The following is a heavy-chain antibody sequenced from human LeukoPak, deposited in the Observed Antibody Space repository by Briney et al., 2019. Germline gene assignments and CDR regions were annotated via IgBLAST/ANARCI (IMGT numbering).Heavy chain of an antibody. CDR2: ITTSDGNT. V-gene: IGHV3-23*01. CDR3: AKRLRNSGYYYIDY. J-gene: IGHJ4*02. Sequence: GGSLRLSCAASGFTFSSYTMSWVRQAPGKGLEWVSTITTSDGNTYYADSVKGRFTISRDNSKNTLYLQMNSLRAEDTAVYYCAKRLRNSGYYYIDYWGQGTLVTVSS. CDR1: GFTFSSYT. D-gene: IGHD3-22*01.